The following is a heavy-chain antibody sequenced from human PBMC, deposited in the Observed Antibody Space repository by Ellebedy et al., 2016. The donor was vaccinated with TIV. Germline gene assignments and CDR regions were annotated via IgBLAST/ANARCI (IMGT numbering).Heavy chain of an antibody. CDR2: ISSSSSTI. V-gene: IGHV3-48*02. D-gene: IGHD3-3*01. CDR1: GFTFSSYS. CDR3: ARDRPPYDFWSGYYPAAHFDY. Sequence: GESLKISCAASGFTFSSYSMNWVRQAPGKGLEWVSYISSSSSTIYYADSVKGRFTISRDNAKNSLYLQMKSLRDEDTAVYFCARDRPPYDFWSGYYPAAHFDYWGQGTLVTVSS. J-gene: IGHJ4*02.